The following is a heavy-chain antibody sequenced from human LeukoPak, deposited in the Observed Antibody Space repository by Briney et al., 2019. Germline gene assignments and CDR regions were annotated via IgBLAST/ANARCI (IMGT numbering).Heavy chain of an antibody. V-gene: IGHV1-69*13. J-gene: IGHJ3*02. Sequence: SVKVSCKASGGTFSSYAISWVRQAPGQGLEWMGGIIPIFGTANYAQKFQGRVTTTADESTSTAYMELSSLRSEDTAVYYCARNPLQGPDAFDIWGQGTMVTVSS. CDR1: GGTFSSYA. CDR2: IIPIFGTA. CDR3: ARNPLQGPDAFDI.